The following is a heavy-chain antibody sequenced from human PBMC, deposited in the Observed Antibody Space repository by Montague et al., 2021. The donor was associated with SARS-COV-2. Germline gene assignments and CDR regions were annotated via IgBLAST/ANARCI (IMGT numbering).Heavy chain of an antibody. Sequence: RSLSLAASGFIFSDYNMTWIRQTPGKGLEWISYINGASSRTNYADSVKGRFTISRDNAKNSLFLQMNSLRVEDTAVYYCARGISLFDPWGQGTLVTVSS. CDR1: GFIFSDYN. CDR2: INGASSRT. CDR3: ARGISLFDP. J-gene: IGHJ5*02. V-gene: IGHV3-11*05.